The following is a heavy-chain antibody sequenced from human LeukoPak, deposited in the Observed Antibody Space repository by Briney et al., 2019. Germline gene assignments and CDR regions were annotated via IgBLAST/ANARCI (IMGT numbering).Heavy chain of an antibody. D-gene: IGHD2-2*01. J-gene: IGHJ4*02. CDR2: ISNSSSNK. CDR1: GFTFSSYS. V-gene: IGHV3-21*01. CDR3: AREYCSSTSCEEDY. Sequence: GGSLRLSCAASGFTFSSYSIDSGRQAPGKGLELVSSISNSSSNKYYADPVKGRFTIARANAKNSLYLQMNSPRAEDTAVYYCAREYCSSTSCEEDYWGQGTLVTVSS.